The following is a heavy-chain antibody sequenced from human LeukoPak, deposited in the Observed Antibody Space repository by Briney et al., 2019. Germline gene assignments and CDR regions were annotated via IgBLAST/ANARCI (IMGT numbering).Heavy chain of an antibody. CDR1: GYSFTSYW. CDR2: IYPGDSDT. CDR3: ARRVAGSYWYFDL. J-gene: IGHJ2*01. D-gene: IGHD6-19*01. V-gene: IGHV5-51*01. Sequence: GESLKISCKGSGYSFTSYWIGWMRQMPRKGLEWMGIIYPGDSDTRYSPSFQGQVTISADKSISTAYLQWSSLKASDTAMYYCARRVAGSYWYFDLWGRGTLVTVSS.